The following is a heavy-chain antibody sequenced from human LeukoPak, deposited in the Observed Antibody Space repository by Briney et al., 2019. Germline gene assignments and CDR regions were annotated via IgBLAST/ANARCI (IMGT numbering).Heavy chain of an antibody. D-gene: IGHD2-15*01. CDR3: ARTGSSVHFDY. CDR1: GFTFSEYY. V-gene: IGHV3-7*01. Sequence: GGSLRLSCAASGFTFSEYYMSWVRQAPGKGLEWVANIKQDGSEKYYVDSVKGRFTISRDNAKNSLYLQMNSLRAEDTAVYYCARTGSSVHFDYWGQGTLVTVSS. CDR2: IKQDGSEK. J-gene: IGHJ4*02.